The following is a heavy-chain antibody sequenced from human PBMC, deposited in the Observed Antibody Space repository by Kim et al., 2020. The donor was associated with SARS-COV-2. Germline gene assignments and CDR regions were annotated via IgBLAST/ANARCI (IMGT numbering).Heavy chain of an antibody. V-gene: IGHV3-74*03. CDR2: TKGDGSGV. D-gene: IGHD6-13*01. CDR1: GFSISTYW. Sequence: GGSLRLSCAASGFSISTYWMHWVRQVPGKGLLWLTCTKGDGSGVTYADPVKGRFTVFRDNAKNMVYLQIDSLRGEDTALYYCARDFHVAAVDYWGQGSLVSVSS. CDR3: ARDFHVAAVDY. J-gene: IGHJ4*02.